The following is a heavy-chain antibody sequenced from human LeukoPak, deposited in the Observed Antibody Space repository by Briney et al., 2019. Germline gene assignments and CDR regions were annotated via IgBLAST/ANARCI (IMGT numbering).Heavy chain of an antibody. V-gene: IGHV3-66*01. D-gene: IGHD3-10*01. CDR1: GFTVSSNY. CDR3: ARGRSGVYYYYYMDV. J-gene: IGHJ6*03. CDR2: IYSGGST. Sequence: GGSLRLSCAASGFTVSSNYMSWVRQAPGKGLEWVSVIYSGGSTYYADSVKGRFTISRDNSKNTLYLQMNSLRAEDTAVCYCARGRSGVYYYYYMDVWGKGTTVTVSS.